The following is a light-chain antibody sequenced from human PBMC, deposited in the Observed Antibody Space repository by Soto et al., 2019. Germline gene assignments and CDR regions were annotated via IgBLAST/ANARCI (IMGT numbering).Light chain of an antibody. J-gene: IGLJ1*01. Sequence: QSALTQPASVSGSPGQSITISCTGTSSDVGSYNLVSWYQQHPGKAPKLMIYEVSKRPSGVSNRFSGSTSGNTASLTISGLQAEDEHDYYCCSYSGSSTYVFGTGPKLTVL. CDR1: SSDVGSYNL. V-gene: IGLV2-23*02. CDR3: CSYSGSSTYV. CDR2: EVS.